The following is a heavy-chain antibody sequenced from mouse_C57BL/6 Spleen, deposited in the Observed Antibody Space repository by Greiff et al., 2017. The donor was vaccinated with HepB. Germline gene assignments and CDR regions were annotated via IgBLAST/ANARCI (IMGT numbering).Heavy chain of an antibody. J-gene: IGHJ1*03. D-gene: IGHD4-1*01. CDR1: GFTFSDYY. CDR3: AIDRNCDPLYLCFDV. V-gene: IGHV5-16*01. CDR2: INDDGSST. Sequence: EVKVVESEGGLVQPGSSMKLSCTASGFTFSDYYMAWVRQVPEKGLEWVANINDDGSSTYYLDSLKSRFIISRDNAKNILYLHLSSLKSEDTATYYCAIDRNCDPLYLCFDVWGTRTTGIVSA.